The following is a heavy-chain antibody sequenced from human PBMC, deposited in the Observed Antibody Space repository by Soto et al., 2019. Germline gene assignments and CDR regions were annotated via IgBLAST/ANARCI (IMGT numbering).Heavy chain of an antibody. CDR2: IIPILGIA. V-gene: IGHV1-69*02. CDR1: GGTFSSYT. CDR3: ACPMVRGVISYFDY. J-gene: IGHJ4*02. Sequence: QVQLVQSGAEVKKPGSSVKVSCKASGGTFSSYTISWVRQAPGQGLEWMGRIIPILGIANYAQKFQGRVTITADKSTSTAYMELSSLRSEDTAVYYCACPMVRGVISYFDYWGQGTLVTVSS. D-gene: IGHD3-10*01.